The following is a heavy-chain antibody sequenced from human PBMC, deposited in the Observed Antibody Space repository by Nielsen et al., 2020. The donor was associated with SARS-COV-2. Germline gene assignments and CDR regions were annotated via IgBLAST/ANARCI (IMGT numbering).Heavy chain of an antibody. CDR3: ARDYRTRGYYDTLDY. CDR1: GFTFSSYE. V-gene: IGHV3-48*03. Sequence: GGSLRLSCAASGFTFSSYEMNWVRQAPGKRLEWVSYISSSGSTIYYADSVKGRFTISRDNAKNSLYLQMNSLRAEDTAVYYCARDYRTRGYYDTLDYWGQGTLVTVSS. J-gene: IGHJ4*02. D-gene: IGHD3-22*01. CDR2: ISSSGSTI.